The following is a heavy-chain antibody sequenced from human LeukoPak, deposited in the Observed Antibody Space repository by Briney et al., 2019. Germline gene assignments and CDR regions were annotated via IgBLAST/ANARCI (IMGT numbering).Heavy chain of an antibody. J-gene: IGHJ4*02. CDR3: ARDEYGETGY. CDR1: GFIFSTYW. Sequence: GGSLRLSCTTSGFIFSTYWMSWVPQATGKGLEWVANIKQDGSEKYYVDSVKGRFTISRDNAKNSLYLQMNSLRAEDTAVYYCARDEYGETGYWGQGTLVTVSS. CDR2: IKQDGSEK. D-gene: IGHD4-17*01. V-gene: IGHV3-7*01.